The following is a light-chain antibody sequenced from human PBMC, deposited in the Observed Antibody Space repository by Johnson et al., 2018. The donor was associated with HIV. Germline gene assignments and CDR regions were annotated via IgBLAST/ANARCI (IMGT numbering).Light chain of an antibody. CDR2: DNN. CDR3: GTWDSSLSTGL. J-gene: IGLJ1*01. V-gene: IGLV1-51*01. Sequence: QSVLSQPPSVSAAPGQKVTISCSGSSSNIGNNYVSWYQQLPGTAPKLLIYDNNKRPSGIPDRFSGSKSGTSATLGITGLQTGDEAYYYCGTWDSSLSTGLFGTGTKFTVL. CDR1: SSNIGNNY.